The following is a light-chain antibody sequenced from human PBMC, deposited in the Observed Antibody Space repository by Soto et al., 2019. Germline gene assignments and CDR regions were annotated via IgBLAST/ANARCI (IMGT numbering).Light chain of an antibody. Sequence: DIQMTQSPSSLSASVGDRVTITCRASQSISSYLNWYQQKPGKAPKLLIYAASSLQSGVSSRFSGSGSGTHVTLTISSLQPEDFATYYCQQSYSTPLSTFGQGTKLEIK. J-gene: IGKJ2*02. CDR1: QSISSY. CDR2: AAS. CDR3: QQSYSTPLST. V-gene: IGKV1-39*01.